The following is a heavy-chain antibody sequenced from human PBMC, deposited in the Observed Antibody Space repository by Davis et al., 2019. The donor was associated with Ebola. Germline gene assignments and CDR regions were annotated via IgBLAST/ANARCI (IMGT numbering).Heavy chain of an antibody. V-gene: IGHV5-51*01. D-gene: IGHD1-20*01. CDR3: ASLRRTITGMDDGFDL. CDR1: ENSFTSYW. CDR2: IYTGDSDT. Sequence: GESLKISCKDSENSFTSYWIGWVRQMPGKGLKWMGIIYTGDSDTRYSPSFRGQVTISADKSTRTAYLQWGSLKASDTAMYYCASLRRTITGMDDGFDLWGQGTMVTVSS. J-gene: IGHJ3*01.